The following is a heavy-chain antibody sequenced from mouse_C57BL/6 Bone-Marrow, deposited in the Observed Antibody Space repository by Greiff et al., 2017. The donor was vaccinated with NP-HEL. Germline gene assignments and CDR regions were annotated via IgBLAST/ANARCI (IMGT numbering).Heavy chain of an antibody. Sequence: QVQLQQSGAELVRPGASVKLSCKASGYTFTDYYINWVKQRPGQGLEWIARIYPGSGNTYYNEKFKGKATLTAEKSSSTAYMQLSSLTSEDSAVYFCARPYDYEGFAYWGQGTLVTVSA. CDR3: ARPYDYEGFAY. J-gene: IGHJ3*01. V-gene: IGHV1-76*01. CDR1: GYTFTDYY. D-gene: IGHD2-4*01. CDR2: IYPGSGNT.